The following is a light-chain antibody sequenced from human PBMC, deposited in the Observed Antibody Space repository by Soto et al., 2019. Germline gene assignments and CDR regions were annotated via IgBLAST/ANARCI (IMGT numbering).Light chain of an antibody. CDR1: QSVSSY. CDR3: QQYNNWPPLT. J-gene: IGKJ4*01. CDR2: GAS. V-gene: IGKV3-15*01. Sequence: EIVMTQSPATLSVSPGERATISCRASQSVSSYLAWYQQKPGQAPRLLIYGASTIATGVPSRFSGSGSGTEFTLTISSLQSEDFAVYYCQQYNNWPPLTFGGGTKVDI.